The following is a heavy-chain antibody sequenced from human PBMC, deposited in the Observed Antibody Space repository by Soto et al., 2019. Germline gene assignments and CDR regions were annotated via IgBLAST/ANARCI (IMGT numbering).Heavy chain of an antibody. V-gene: IGHV3-11*06. CDR3: ARVSEDYYDSSGYYYFDY. J-gene: IGHJ4*02. CDR1: GFTFSDYY. Sequence: GGSLRLSCAAPGFTFSDYYMSWIRQAPGKGLEWVSYISSSSSYTNYADSVKGRFTISRDNAKNSLYLQMNSLRAEDTAVYYCARVSEDYYDSSGYYYFDYWGQGTLVTVS. D-gene: IGHD3-22*01. CDR2: ISSSSSYT.